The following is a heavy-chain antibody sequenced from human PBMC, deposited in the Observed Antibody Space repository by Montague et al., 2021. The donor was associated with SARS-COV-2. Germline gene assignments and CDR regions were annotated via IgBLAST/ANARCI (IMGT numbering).Heavy chain of an antibody. CDR3: SRDQGGYNYNDY. V-gene: IGHV3-30-3*01. CDR1: GFTFTSYA. D-gene: IGHD5-24*01. J-gene: IGHJ4*02. Sequence: SRRLSFSASGFTFTSYAMHWVRQAPGKGLEWVAVISFDGTNKYYADSGKGRFTISRDNSKNTLYLQMHSVRPEDTAVYYCSRDQGGYNYNDYWGQGTLVTVSS. CDR2: ISFDGTNK.